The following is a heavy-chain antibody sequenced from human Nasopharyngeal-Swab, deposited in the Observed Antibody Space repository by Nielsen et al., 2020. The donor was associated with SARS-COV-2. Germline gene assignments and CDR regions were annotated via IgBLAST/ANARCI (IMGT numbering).Heavy chain of an antibody. CDR3: ARAGSGSYFSYFDY. J-gene: IGHJ4*02. CDR2: ISGSGGST. D-gene: IGHD1-26*01. Sequence: GESLKISRAASGFTFSSYTMIWVRQAPGKGLESVSSISGSGGSTYYADSVKGRFTISRDNSKNTLYLQMNSLRAEDTAVYYCARAGSGSYFSYFDYWGQGTLVTVSS. V-gene: IGHV3-23*01. CDR1: GFTFSSYT.